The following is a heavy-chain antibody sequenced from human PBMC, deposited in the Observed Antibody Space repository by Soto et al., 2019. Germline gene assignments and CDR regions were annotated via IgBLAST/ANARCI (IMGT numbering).Heavy chain of an antibody. J-gene: IGHJ4*02. D-gene: IGHD3-10*01. CDR3: ARRLDVHHSGTSYKYYRDY. CDR1: GYTFTSYG. Sequence: QLVQSGTEVKEPGASVKVSCKASGYTFTSYGISWVRQVPGQGLEWVAWISVYNGNTNYAQKLQGRVTLTTDTSTNTAYIERRSLRSEDTALYYFARRLDVHHSGTSYKYYRDYWGQGTLVTVSS. CDR2: ISVYNGNT. V-gene: IGHV1-18*04.